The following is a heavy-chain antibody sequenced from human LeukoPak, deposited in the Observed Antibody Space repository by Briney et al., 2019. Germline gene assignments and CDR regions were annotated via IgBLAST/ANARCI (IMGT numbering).Heavy chain of an antibody. D-gene: IGHD6-13*01. V-gene: IGHV3-33*01. Sequence: GGSLRLSCAASGFTFSSYGMHWVRQAPGKGLEWVAVIWYDGSNKYYADSVKGRFTNSRDNSENTLYLQMNSLRAEDTAVYYCARDTAAAGPQIDYWGQGTLVTVSS. CDR3: ARDTAAAGPQIDY. CDR2: IWYDGSNK. J-gene: IGHJ4*02. CDR1: GFTFSSYG.